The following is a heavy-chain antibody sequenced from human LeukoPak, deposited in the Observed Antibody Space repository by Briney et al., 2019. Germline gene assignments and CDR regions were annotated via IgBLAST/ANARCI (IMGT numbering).Heavy chain of an antibody. V-gene: IGHV3-30*02. D-gene: IGHD2-15*01. J-gene: IGHJ4*02. CDR3: AKGGRHGHSSYERGYFDF. Sequence: GGSLRLSCAASGFTFSNYDMHWVRQAPGKGLEWVAYIQYSGSKKYYVDSVEGRFTISRDNSKNTLSVQMNSLRTEDTAAYYCAKGGRHGHSSYERGYFDFWGQGALVTVSS. CDR2: IQYSGSKK. CDR1: GFTFSNYD.